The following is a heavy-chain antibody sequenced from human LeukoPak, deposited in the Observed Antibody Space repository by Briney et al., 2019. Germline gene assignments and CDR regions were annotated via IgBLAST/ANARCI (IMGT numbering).Heavy chain of an antibody. V-gene: IGHV3-30-3*01. CDR2: ISYDGSNK. CDR1: GFTFSSYA. D-gene: IGHD4-17*01. Sequence: QPGRSLRLSCAASGFTFSSYAMHWVRQAPGKGLEWVAVISYDGSNKYYADSVKGRFTISRDNSKNTLYLQMNSLRAEDTAVYYCARDRTTVTTFDYWGQGTLVTVSS. J-gene: IGHJ4*02. CDR3: ARDRTTVTTFDY.